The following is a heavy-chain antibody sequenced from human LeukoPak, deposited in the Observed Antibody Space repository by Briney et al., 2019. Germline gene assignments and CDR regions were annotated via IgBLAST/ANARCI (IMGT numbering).Heavy chain of an antibody. CDR3: AKGVGSSGYYYQNHFDY. D-gene: IGHD3-22*01. V-gene: IGHV3-30*18. J-gene: IGHJ4*02. CDR1: GFTFSNYG. Sequence: GGSLRLSCAASGFTFSNYGMHWVRQAPGKGREGVAIISYDGSNKDYADSVKGRFTVSRDNSKNTMYLQMSSLGDEDTAVYYCAKGVGSSGYYYQNHFDYWGTGTPVTVS. CDR2: ISYDGSNK.